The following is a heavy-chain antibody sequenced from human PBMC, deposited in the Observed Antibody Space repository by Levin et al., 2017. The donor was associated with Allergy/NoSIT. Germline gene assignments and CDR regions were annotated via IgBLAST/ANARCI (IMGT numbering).Heavy chain of an antibody. J-gene: IGHJ3*01. CDR3: AKKQGGTSGFSFDV. V-gene: IGHV3-23*01. D-gene: IGHD1-1*01. Sequence: GGSLRLSCAASGFTFSDYAMTWVRQAPGKGLEWVSVITGGGFNTYYGDSVKGRFTVSRDNSKNTLYLELNSLRAEDTAVYYGAKKQGGTSGFSFDVWGQGTMVTVSS. CDR1: GFTFSDYA. CDR2: ITGGGFNT.